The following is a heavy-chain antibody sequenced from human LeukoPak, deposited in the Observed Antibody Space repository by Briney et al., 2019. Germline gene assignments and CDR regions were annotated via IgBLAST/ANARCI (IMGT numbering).Heavy chain of an antibody. CDR1: GFTFSSYW. D-gene: IGHD3-16*01. Sequence: GGSLRLSCAASGFTFSSYWMTWVRQAPGKGLEWVANIKQDGSEKYYVDSVKGRFTISRDNAKNSLYLQTNSLRAEDTAVYYCTSTLRRVGGVAVDYWGQGTLVTVSS. CDR2: IKQDGSEK. V-gene: IGHV3-7*03. J-gene: IGHJ4*02. CDR3: TSTLRRVGGVAVDY.